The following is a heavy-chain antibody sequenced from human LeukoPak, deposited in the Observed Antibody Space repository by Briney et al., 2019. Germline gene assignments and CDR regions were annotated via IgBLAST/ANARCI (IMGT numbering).Heavy chain of an antibody. CDR1: GFNFFNFW. CDR2: IKQSGIDK. Sequence: GGSLRLSCEASGFNFFNFWMTWVRQAPGKGLEWVATIKQSGIDKYYVDSVKGRFTISRDNAKNSMYLEMKNLRGDDTGIYYCVRDSGSAWSGLFDSWGQGTLVTVSS. J-gene: IGHJ4*02. CDR3: VRDSGSAWSGLFDS. V-gene: IGHV3-7*01. D-gene: IGHD2-21*02.